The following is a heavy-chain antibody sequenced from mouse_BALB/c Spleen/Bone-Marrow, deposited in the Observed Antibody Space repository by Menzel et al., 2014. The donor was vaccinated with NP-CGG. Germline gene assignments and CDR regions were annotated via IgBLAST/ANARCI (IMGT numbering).Heavy chain of an antibody. CDR3: TQLGRFAY. D-gene: IGHD4-1*02. J-gene: IGHJ3*01. CDR1: GYTFTNYY. Sequence: LQESGAELVKPGASVKLSCKASGYTFTNYYMYWVKQRPGQGLEWIGEINPSNGGTNFNEKSKSTATLTVDKSSSTVYMQLSSLTSEDSAVYYCTQLGRFAYWGQGTLVTVSA. CDR2: INPSNGGT. V-gene: IGHV1S16*01.